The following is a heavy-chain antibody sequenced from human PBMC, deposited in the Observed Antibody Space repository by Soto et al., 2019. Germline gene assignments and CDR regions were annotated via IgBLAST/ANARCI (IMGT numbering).Heavy chain of an antibody. Sequence: EVQLVESGGGLVKPGGSLTLSCAASGFSFSNVWMSWVRQAPGKGLEWVGHIKSKSVGGTTDYTAPVKGRFTISRDDSKDAVYLQRNSLKTEDTALYYSTSYSTQSFCDGGPCYSVQTKIHVAWGQGILVTVSS. CDR3: TSYSTQSFCDGGPCYSVQTKIHVA. D-gene: IGHD2-15*01. CDR1: GFSFSNVW. CDR2: IKSKSVGGTT. J-gene: IGHJ4*02. V-gene: IGHV3-15*01.